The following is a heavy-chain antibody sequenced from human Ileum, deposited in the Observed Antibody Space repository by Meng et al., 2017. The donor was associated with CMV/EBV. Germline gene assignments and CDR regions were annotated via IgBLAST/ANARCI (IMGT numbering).Heavy chain of an antibody. Sequence: NTFTDYFLHWVRQAPGHGLQWLGWVDPNRGGTNYAQKVQGRVTMTWDTSITTAYMELTRLRSDDTAVYYCTRSRYCSSSSCWGGFDPWGQGTLVTVSS. CDR1: NTFTDYF. V-gene: IGHV1-2*02. CDR3: TRSRYCSSSSCWGGFDP. J-gene: IGHJ5*02. CDR2: VDPNRGGT. D-gene: IGHD2-2*01.